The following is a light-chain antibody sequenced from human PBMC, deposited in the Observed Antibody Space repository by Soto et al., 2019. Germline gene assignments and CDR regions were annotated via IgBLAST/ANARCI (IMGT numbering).Light chain of an antibody. CDR2: DAF. CDR3: QQYGDSPRT. V-gene: IGKV3-20*01. Sequence: EIVLTQSPGTLSLSPGERATVSCRASQSVSRNYLAWYQQRPGQAPRLLIYDAFNRATGIPDRFSGRGSGTDFTLTISRLEPEDFAVYYCQQYGDSPRTFGQGTKVEIK. CDR1: QSVSRNY. J-gene: IGKJ1*01.